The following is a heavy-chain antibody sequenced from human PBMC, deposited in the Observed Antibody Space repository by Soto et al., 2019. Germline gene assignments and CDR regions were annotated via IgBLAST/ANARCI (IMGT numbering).Heavy chain of an antibody. CDR1: GYVFSNFG. D-gene: IGHD1-26*01. Sequence: ASVKVSCKASGYVFSNFGINWLRQAPGHGLEWMGWINPSNGNTNSIQRLQGRVTMTTNTPTSTAYMELRSLSSDDTSVYYCARWIVGGTYDAIDIWGQGTAVTVSS. V-gene: IGHV1-18*04. CDR3: ARWIVGGTYDAIDI. CDR2: INPSNGNT. J-gene: IGHJ3*02.